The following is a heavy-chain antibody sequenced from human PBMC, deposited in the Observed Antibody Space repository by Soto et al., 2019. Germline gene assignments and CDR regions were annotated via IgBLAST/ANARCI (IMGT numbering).Heavy chain of an antibody. CDR3: AKGGYYYDSSGYYYFDY. CDR2: ISGSGGST. CDR1: GFTFSSYA. Sequence: EVQLLESGGGLVQPGGSLRLSCAASGFTFSSYAMSWVRQAPGKGLEWVSAISGSGGSTYYADSVKGRFTISRDTSKNTLYLQMNSLRAEDTAVYYCAKGGYYYDSSGYYYFDYWGQGTLVTVSS. D-gene: IGHD3-22*01. V-gene: IGHV3-23*01. J-gene: IGHJ4*02.